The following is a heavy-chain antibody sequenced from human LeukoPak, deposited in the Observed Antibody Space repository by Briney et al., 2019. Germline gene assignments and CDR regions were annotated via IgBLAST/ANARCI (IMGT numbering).Heavy chain of an antibody. V-gene: IGHV4-39*07. CDR3: ARESNGYAYGLDY. CDR2: INHSGST. D-gene: IGHD5-18*01. CDR1: GDSISSGDYY. J-gene: IGHJ4*02. Sequence: SETLSLTCTVSGDSISSGDYYWSWIRQPPGKGLEWIGEINHSGSTNYNPSLKSRVNISVDTSKNQFSLMLTSVTAADTAVYFCARESNGYAYGLDYWGQGTLVTVSS.